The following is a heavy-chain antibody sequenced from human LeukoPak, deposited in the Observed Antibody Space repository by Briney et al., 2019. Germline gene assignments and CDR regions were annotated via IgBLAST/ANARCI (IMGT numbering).Heavy chain of an antibody. J-gene: IGHJ6*03. CDR1: GFTVSSNY. D-gene: IGHD1-7*01. CDR2: IYSGGST. CDR3: ARRTVELAYYYYMDV. V-gene: IGHV3-66*02. Sequence: GGSLRLSCAASGFTVSSNYMSWVRQPPGQGLELVSVIYSGGSTYYADSVKGRFTVSRDISKNTLYRQMNSLRAEDTAVYYCARRTVELAYYYYMDVWGKGTTVTVSS.